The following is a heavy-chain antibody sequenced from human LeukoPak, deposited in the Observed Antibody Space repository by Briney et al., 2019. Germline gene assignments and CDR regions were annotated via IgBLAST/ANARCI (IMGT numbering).Heavy chain of an antibody. V-gene: IGHV4-31*02. CDR2: IYYSGST. D-gene: IGHD1-14*01. Sequence: NPSETLSLAWTVSGGSISSGGYYWSWIRQHPGRGLEWFGYIYYSGSTYYNPSLKSRVTISVDTSKNQFSLKLSSVTAADTALYYCARVPHYYYYMDVWGKGTTVTVSS. CDR1: GGSISSGGYY. CDR3: ARVPHYYYYMDV. J-gene: IGHJ6*03.